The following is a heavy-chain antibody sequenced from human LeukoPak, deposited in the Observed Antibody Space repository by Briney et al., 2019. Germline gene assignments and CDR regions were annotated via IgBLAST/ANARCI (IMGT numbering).Heavy chain of an antibody. Sequence: GGSLRLSCAASGFTFTSYEMNWVRQAPGKGLEWVSYISSSGSTIYYADSVKGRFTISRDNAKNSLYLQMNSLRDEDTAVFYCARGVTTILSPSNYWGQGALVTVSS. CDR2: ISSSGSTI. J-gene: IGHJ4*02. D-gene: IGHD4-17*01. CDR1: GFTFTSYE. CDR3: ARGVTTILSPSNY. V-gene: IGHV3-48*03.